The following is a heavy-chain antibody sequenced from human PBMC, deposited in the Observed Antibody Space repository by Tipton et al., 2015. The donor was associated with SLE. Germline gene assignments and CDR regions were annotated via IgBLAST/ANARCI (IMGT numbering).Heavy chain of an antibody. V-gene: IGHV3-21*01. CDR2: ISSSSSYI. CDR1: GFTVSSNY. Sequence: SLRLSCAASGFTVSSNYMSWVRQAPGKGLEWVSSISSSSSYIYYADSVKGRFTISRDNAKNSLYLQMNSLRAEDTAVYYCARDRAVVTPWYFDLWGRGTLVTVSS. D-gene: IGHD4-23*01. CDR3: ARDRAVVTPWYFDL. J-gene: IGHJ2*01.